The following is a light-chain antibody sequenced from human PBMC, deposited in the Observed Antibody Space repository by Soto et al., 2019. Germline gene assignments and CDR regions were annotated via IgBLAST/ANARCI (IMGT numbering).Light chain of an antibody. J-gene: IGKJ1*01. CDR1: QSVSNNY. CDR3: QQYGSSGT. Sequence: EIVLTQSPGTLSLSPGEIATLSCGASQSVSNNYLAWYQQKPGQAPRLLIYGASNRATGIPDRFSGSGSGTDFTLTISRLEPEDFAVYYCQQYGSSGTFGQGTKVDI. V-gene: IGKV3-20*01. CDR2: GAS.